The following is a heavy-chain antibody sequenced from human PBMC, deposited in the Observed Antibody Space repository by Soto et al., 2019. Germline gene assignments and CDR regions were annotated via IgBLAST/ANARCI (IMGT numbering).Heavy chain of an antibody. Sequence: GASVKVSCKASEYTFTSYAMHWVRQAPGQRLEWMGWINAGNGNTKYSQKFQGRVTITRDTSASTAYMELSSLRSEDTAVYYCARSPLGYCSGGSCYGLDKYNWFDPWGQGTLVTVSS. CDR3: ARSPLGYCSGGSCYGLDKYNWFDP. CDR2: INAGNGNT. D-gene: IGHD2-15*01. CDR1: EYTFTSYA. J-gene: IGHJ5*02. V-gene: IGHV1-3*01.